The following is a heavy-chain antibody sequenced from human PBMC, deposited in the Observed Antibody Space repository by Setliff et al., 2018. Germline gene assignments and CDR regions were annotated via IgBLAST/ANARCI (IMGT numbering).Heavy chain of an antibody. V-gene: IGHV3-30*14. D-gene: IGHD3-22*01. CDR1: GFNFGAYA. CDR2: ISYDKRNE. Sequence: GSLRLSCAASGFNFGAYAMHWVRQAPGKGLEWVAVISYDKRNEYYADSVKGRFTISRDDAKDSMYLQMNNLGVGDTAVYYCVRGSAYSSGSFDCWGQGTLVTVSS. J-gene: IGHJ4*02. CDR3: VRGSAYSSGSFDC.